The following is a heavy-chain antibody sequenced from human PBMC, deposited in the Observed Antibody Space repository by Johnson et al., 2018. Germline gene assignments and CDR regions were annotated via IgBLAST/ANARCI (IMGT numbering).Heavy chain of an antibody. CDR2: VSGSGRTT. D-gene: IGHD2-2*01. V-gene: IGHV3-23*01. CDR3: AKDRDHIVPSADDY. J-gene: IGHJ4*02. CDR1: GFTFSSYA. Sequence: VQLQESGGGLVQPGGSLRLSRAASGFTFSSYAMSWVRQAPGQGLVWVSTVSGSGRTTYSADSVKGRSTLSRDNSKNTLYLEMSRLGAEDTSVYYCAKDRDHIVPSADDYWGQGTLVTVSS.